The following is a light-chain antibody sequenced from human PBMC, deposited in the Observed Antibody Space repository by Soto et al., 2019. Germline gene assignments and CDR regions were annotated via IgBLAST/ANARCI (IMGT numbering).Light chain of an antibody. CDR3: QQCFSLPPT. J-gene: IGKJ1*01. Sequence: IEMSQSPSSLSASVGDRVTITCRASQSIDNYLSWCQQIPGKAPKLLIYAASNLQRGVPSRFSGSGSGTEFTLTISNLQPDDFAVYYCQQCFSLPPTFGHGTKVHIK. CDR2: AAS. CDR1: QSIDNY. V-gene: IGKV1-39*01.